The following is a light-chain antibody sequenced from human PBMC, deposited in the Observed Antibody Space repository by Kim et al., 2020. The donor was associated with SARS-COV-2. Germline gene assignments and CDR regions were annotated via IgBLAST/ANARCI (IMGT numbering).Light chain of an antibody. Sequence: APGGTATIAGGGSNIGCKTLHWYQKRSGQAPVVVIHYDSDRPSGIPAGFSGSKTGNTATLTITRVAAGDEADYYCQVWDSNSDNRVFGGGTQLTVL. CDR2: YDS. CDR3: QVWDSNSDNRV. V-gene: IGLV3-21*04. J-gene: IGLJ3*02. CDR1: NIGCKT.